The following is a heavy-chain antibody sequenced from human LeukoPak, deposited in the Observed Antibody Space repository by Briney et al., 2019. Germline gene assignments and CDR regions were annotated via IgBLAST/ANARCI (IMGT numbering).Heavy chain of an antibody. D-gene: IGHD3-10*01. CDR3: ARHGYYYYGSGVHAFDI. CDR2: IYYSGST. CDR1: GGSISSSSYY. J-gene: IGHJ3*02. Sequence: SETLSLTCTVSGGSISSSSYYWGWIRQPPGKGLEWIGYIYYSGSTNYNPSLKSRVTISVDTSKNQFSLKLSSVTAADTAVYYCARHGYYYYGSGVHAFDIWGQGTMVTVSS. V-gene: IGHV4-61*05.